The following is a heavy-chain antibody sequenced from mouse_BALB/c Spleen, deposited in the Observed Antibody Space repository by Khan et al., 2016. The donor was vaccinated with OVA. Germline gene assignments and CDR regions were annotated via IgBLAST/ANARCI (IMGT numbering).Heavy chain of an antibody. J-gene: IGHJ2*01. CDR2: ISSGGSYT. Sequence: EVELVESGGDLVKPGGSLKLSCAASGFTFSSYGMSWVRQTPDKRLEWVATISSGGSYTFSPDSVKGRFTISRDNAKNTLYLQMSSLKSEDTAMYYCARQECYYGSSYYFDYWGQGTTLTVSS. V-gene: IGHV5-6*01. CDR1: GFTFSSYG. CDR3: ARQECYYGSSYYFDY. D-gene: IGHD1-1*01.